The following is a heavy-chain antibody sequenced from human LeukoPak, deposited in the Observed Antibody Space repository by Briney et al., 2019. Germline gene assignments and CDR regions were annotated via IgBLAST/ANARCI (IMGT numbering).Heavy chain of an antibody. CDR2: IYYSGST. Sequence: SETLSLTCTVSGGSISSSSYYWSWIRQPAGKGLEWIGYIYYSGSTNYNPSLKSRVTISVDTSKNQFSLKLSSVTAADTAVYYCARVKVGATRGNYYFDYWGQGTLVTVSS. D-gene: IGHD1-26*01. J-gene: IGHJ4*02. CDR3: ARVKVGATRGNYYFDY. V-gene: IGHV4-61*10. CDR1: GGSISSSSYY.